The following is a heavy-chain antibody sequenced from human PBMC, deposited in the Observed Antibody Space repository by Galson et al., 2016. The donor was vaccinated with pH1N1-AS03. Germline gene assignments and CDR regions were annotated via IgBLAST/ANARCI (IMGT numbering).Heavy chain of an antibody. CDR3: ARGETIGWYDY. CDR1: GGSLKSSY. V-gene: IGHV4-59*01. J-gene: IGHJ4*02. D-gene: IGHD6-19*01. CDR2: IYFSGKT. Sequence: SETLSLTCIVSGGSLKSSYWNWIRQSPGKGLEWIGHIYFSGKTKYNPPLKDRVTISLDTSTNVVSLELTSVTSADPAVYYCARGETIGWYDYWGQGTLFTVSS.